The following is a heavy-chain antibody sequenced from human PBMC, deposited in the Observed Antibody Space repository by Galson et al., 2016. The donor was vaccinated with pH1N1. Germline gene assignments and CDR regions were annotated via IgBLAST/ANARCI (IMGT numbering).Heavy chain of an antibody. CDR2: IYHSGST. CDR1: GGSISSSNW. D-gene: IGHD3-3*01. J-gene: IGHJ5*02. CDR3: ARGMSGYPHNWFDP. V-gene: IGHV4-4*02. Sequence: LSLTCAVSGGSISSSNWWSWVRQPPGKGLEWIGEIYHSGSTNYNPSLKSRVTISVDKSKNQFSLKLSSVTAADTAVYYCARGMSGYPHNWFDPWGQGTLVTVSS.